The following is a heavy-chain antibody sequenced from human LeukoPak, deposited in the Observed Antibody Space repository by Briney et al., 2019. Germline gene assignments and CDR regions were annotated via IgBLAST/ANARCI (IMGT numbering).Heavy chain of an antibody. CDR2: ISYHGNDE. J-gene: IGHJ4*02. CDR3: ARDISTGWSLEY. Sequence: PGGCLRLSCAASGFKFSNFGLHWVRQAPGKGLEWVAFISYHGNDEYYRDSVKGRFTISRDNSKNTLYLQMNSLRGDDTAVYYCARDISTGWSLEYWGQGTLVTVS. V-gene: IGHV3-30*02. CDR1: GFKFSNFG. D-gene: IGHD6-19*01.